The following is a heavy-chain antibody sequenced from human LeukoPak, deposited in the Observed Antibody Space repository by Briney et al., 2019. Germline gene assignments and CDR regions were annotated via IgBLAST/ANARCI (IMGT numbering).Heavy chain of an antibody. Sequence: SETLSLTCAVSGGSITYYYWNWIRQPPGKGLEWIGYIHNSGSTSYNSSLKSRVTISADMSKNQVSPKLTSVTAADTAVYYCASCIVGANWFDPWGQGILVTVSS. D-gene: IGHD1-26*01. CDR2: IHNSGST. J-gene: IGHJ5*02. CDR3: ASCIVGANWFDP. CDR1: GGSITYYY. V-gene: IGHV4-59*01.